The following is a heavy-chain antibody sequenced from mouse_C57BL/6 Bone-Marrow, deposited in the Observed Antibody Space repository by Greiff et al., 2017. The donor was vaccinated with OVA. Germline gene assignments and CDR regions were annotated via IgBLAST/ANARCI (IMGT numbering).Heavy chain of an antibody. Sequence: QVQLQQPGAELVKPGASVKLSCKASGYTFTSYWMHWVKQRPGQGLEWIGMIHPNSGSTNYNEKFKSKATLTVDKSSSTAYMQLSSLTSEDSAVYYCARVSYGSSPFDDWGQGITLTVSS. CDR2: IHPNSGST. V-gene: IGHV1-64*01. CDR3: ARVSYGSSPFDD. D-gene: IGHD1-1*01. J-gene: IGHJ2*01. CDR1: GYTFTSYW.